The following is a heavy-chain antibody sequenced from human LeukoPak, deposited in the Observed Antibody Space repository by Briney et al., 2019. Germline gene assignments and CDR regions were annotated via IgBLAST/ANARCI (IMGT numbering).Heavy chain of an antibody. V-gene: IGHV3-7*01. CDR3: ARGGSDYVWGSYRVDY. CDR2: IKPDGSGK. J-gene: IGHJ4*02. D-gene: IGHD3-16*02. Sequence: PGGSLRLSCAASGFTFSNHWMSRVRQAPGKGREWVANIKPDGSGKYYADSVKGRFTISRDNSKNTLYLQMNSLRAEDTAVYYCARGGSDYVWGSYRVDYWGQGTLVTVSS. CDR1: GFTFSNHW.